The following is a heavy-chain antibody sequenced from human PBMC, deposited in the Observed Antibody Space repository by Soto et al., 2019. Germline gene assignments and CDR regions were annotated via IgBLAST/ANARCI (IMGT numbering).Heavy chain of an antibody. J-gene: IGHJ4*02. CDR1: GFTFSSYG. Sequence: GGSLRLSCAASGFTFSSYGMHWVRQAPGKGLEWVAVISYDGSNKYYADSVKGRFTISRDNSKNTLYLQMNSLRAEDTAVYYCAKVWIAAAVTLPFAYWGQRTLVTVSS. V-gene: IGHV3-30*18. CDR3: AKVWIAAAVTLPFAY. CDR2: ISYDGSNK. D-gene: IGHD6-13*01.